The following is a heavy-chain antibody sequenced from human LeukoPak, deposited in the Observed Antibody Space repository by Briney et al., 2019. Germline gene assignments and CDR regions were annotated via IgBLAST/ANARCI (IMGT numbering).Heavy chain of an antibody. CDR2: IHDTRGT. V-gene: IGHV4-59*01. J-gene: IGHJ5*02. Sequence: SETLSLTCTVSGDSMKNYYWAWIRQPPGKGLEWIGYIHDTRGTIYNPYLKSRVTMSLDTFKNHFSLSLKSVTAADTAVYFCAGGIGYATSPADHLGQGTLVIVSS. CDR3: AGGIGYATSPADH. CDR1: GDSMKNYY. D-gene: IGHD6-13*01.